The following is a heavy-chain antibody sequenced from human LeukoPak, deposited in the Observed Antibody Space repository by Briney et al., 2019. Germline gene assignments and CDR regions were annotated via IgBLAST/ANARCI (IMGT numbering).Heavy chain of an antibody. CDR1: GFTFSSYG. CDR2: ISYDGSNK. V-gene: IGHV3-30*03. Sequence: GRSLRLSCAASGFTFSSYGMHWVRQAPGKGLEWVAVISYDGSNKYYADSVKGRFTISRDNSKNTLYLQMNSLRAEDTAVYYCARDHSRWWNSAEYFQHWGQGTLVTVSS. D-gene: IGHD1-7*01. CDR3: ARDHSRWWNSAEYFQH. J-gene: IGHJ1*01.